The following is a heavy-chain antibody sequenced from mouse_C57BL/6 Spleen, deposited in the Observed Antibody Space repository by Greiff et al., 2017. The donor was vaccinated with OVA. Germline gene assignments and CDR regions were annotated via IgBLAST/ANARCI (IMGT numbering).Heavy chain of an antibody. CDR2: INPSTGGT. Sequence: VQLKESGPELVKPGASVKISCKASGYSFTGYYMNWVKQSPEKSLEWIGEINPSTGGTTYNQKFKAKATLTVDKSSSTAYMQLKSLTSEDSAVYYWARREARDYWGQGTSVTVSS. J-gene: IGHJ4*01. CDR3: ARREARDY. V-gene: IGHV1-42*01. CDR1: GYSFTGYY.